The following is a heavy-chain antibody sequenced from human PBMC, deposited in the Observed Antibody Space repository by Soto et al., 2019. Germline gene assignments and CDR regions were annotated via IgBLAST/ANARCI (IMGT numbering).Heavy chain of an antibody. J-gene: IGHJ6*02. CDR1: GGTFSSYA. CDR3: ARDVDTAMVQEYYYDMDV. CDR2: IIPIFGTA. V-gene: IGHV1-69*13. Sequence: SVKVSCKASGGTFSSYAISWVRQAPGQGLEWMGGIIPIFGTANYAQKFQGRVTITADESTSTAYMELSSLRSEDTAVYYCARDVDTAMVQEYYYDMDVWGQGTTVTVSS. D-gene: IGHD5-18*01.